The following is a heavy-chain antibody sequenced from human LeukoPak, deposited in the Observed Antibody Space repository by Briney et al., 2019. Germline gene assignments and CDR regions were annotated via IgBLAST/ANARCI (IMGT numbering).Heavy chain of an antibody. CDR1: GGYISTCY. D-gene: IGHD1-1*01. CDR3: ARGGRWEHFDY. J-gene: IGHJ4*02. CDR2: IYYSGTT. Sequence: SETLSLTCTVSGGYISTCYWSWIRQPPGKGLEWIGYIYYSGTTTYNPSLRSRVTISVDTSKNLFSLKLSSVTAADTAVYYCARGGRWEHFDYWGQGTLVTVSS. V-gene: IGHV4-59*01.